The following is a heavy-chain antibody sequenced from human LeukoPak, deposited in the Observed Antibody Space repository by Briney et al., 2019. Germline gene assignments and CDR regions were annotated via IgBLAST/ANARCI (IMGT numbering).Heavy chain of an antibody. Sequence: GGSLRLFCAASGFTVSSNYMSWVRQAPGKGLEWVSVIYSGGSTYYADSVKGRFTISRDNAKNSLYLQMNSLRAEDTAVYYCARWAGGHYDYWGQGTLVTVSS. J-gene: IGHJ4*02. CDR2: IYSGGST. V-gene: IGHV3-53*01. D-gene: IGHD1-26*01. CDR1: GFTVSSNY. CDR3: ARWAGGHYDY.